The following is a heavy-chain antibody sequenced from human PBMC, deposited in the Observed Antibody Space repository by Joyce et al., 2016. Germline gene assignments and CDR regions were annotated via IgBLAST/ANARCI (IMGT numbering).Heavy chain of an antibody. CDR3: ARHYWLDP. CDR1: GGSVTSGSYY. J-gene: IGHJ5*02. CDR2: IYHSGST. Sequence: QVQLQESGPGLVRPSETLSLTCTVSGGSVTSGSYYWGWIRQSPGKGLEWIGYIYHSGSTNYNPSLKSRVTISIDTSKNQFSLRLNSVTAADTAVYYCARHYWLDPWGQGTLVTVSS. V-gene: IGHV4-61*01.